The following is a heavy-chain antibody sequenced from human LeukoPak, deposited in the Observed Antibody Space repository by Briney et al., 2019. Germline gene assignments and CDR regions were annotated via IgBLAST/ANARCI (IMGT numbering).Heavy chain of an antibody. D-gene: IGHD3-22*01. V-gene: IGHV1-2*02. J-gene: IGHJ4*02. CDR2: INPNSGGT. CDR1: GYTFTGYY. CDR3: ARDYDSSGDFDY. Sequence: ASAKVSCKASGYTFTGYYMHWVRQAPGQGLEWMGWINPNSGGTNYAQKFQGRVTMTRDTSISTAYMELSRLRSDDTAVYYCARDYDSSGDFDYWGQGTLVTVSS.